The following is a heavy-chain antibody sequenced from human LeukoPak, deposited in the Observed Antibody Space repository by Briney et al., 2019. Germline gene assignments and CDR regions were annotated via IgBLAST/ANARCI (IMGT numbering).Heavy chain of an antibody. J-gene: IGHJ4*02. CDR3: LKGNLRGGNWYSPGGNWYSPDH. Sequence: GSLRLSCSAAGFTFSSYTMHWVRQTPGKGLEYVSGIDSDGGITYYGDSVKGRFTISRDNSKNTLYLQMSSLRVEDTAVYYCLKGNLRGGNWYSPGGNWYSPDHWGQGTLVTVSS. V-gene: IGHV3-64D*09. D-gene: IGHD2-21*01. CDR1: GFTFSSYT. CDR2: IDSDGGIT.